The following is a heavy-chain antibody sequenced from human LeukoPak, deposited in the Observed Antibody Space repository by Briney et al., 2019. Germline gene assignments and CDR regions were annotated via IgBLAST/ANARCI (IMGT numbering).Heavy chain of an antibody. V-gene: IGHV4-39*01. CDR2: IYYSGST. CDR1: GGFISSSSYY. D-gene: IGHD3-22*01. J-gene: IGHJ4*02. Sequence: PSETLSLTRTVSGGFISSSSYYWGWIRQPPGKGLEWIGSIYYSGSTYYNPSLKSRVTISVDTSKNQYSLKLSSVTAADTAVYYCARLDDSSGSFHWGQGTLVTVSS. CDR3: ARLDDSSGSFH.